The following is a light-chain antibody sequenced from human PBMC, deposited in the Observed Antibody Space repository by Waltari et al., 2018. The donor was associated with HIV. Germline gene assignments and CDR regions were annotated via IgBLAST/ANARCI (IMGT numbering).Light chain of an antibody. J-gene: IGLJ3*02. CDR2: DVS. V-gene: IGLV2-23*02. CDR1: SSDGGGYNY. Sequence: QSALTQPASVSGSPGQSITLSCTGTSSDGGGYNYVSWYQQHPGKAPKVMIYDVSKRPSGVSNRFSGSKSGNTASLTISGLQAEDEADYYCCSYVGSSTWVFGGGTKLTVL. CDR3: CSYVGSSTWV.